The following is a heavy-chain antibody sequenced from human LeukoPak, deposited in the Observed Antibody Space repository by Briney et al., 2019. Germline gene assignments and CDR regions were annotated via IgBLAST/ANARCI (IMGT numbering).Heavy chain of an antibody. CDR2: ISYDGSNK. V-gene: IGHV3-30*04. J-gene: IGHJ4*02. Sequence: PGRSLRLSCAVSGFTFSNYAMHWGRQAPGKGLEWVAVISYDGSNKYYADSVKGRFTISRDNSKNTLSLQMNSLRAEDTAVYYCAKDAVAPGSGGDYFDYWGQGTLVTVSS. CDR1: GFTFSNYA. D-gene: IGHD3-10*01. CDR3: AKDAVAPGSGGDYFDY.